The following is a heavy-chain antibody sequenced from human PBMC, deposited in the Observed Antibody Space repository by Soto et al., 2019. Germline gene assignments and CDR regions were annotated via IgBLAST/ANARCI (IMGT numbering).Heavy chain of an antibody. V-gene: IGHV1-18*01. J-gene: IGHJ4*02. D-gene: IGHD6-13*01. CDR3: ARTLYSSSWWDY. CDR2: ISGYNGDT. CDR1: GYTFTSYS. Sequence: QFQLVKSGGEVKKPGASVKVSCKASGYTFTSYSFNWVRQAPGQGLEWMGWISGYNGDTKYAQQIQGRVTMTTDTSTSTTYLEVRSLRHDDTAVYYCARTLYSSSWWDYWGQGTLVTVSS.